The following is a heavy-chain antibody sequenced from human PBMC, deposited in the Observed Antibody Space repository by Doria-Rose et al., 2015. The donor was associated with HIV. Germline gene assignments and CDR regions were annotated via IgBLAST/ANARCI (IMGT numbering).Heavy chain of an antibody. J-gene: IGHJ4*02. Sequence: VQLVQSGGGLVQPGGSLRLSCAASGFTFRGYAVSWVRQAPGKGLEWVSSISGSGATPNYADSVKGRFAITRDNSKNTLYLQMNNLRAEDTAVYYCAKGMSLLVVVAASTTFDSWGQGLLVTVSS. CDR2: ISGSGATP. D-gene: IGHD2-15*01. V-gene: IGHV3-23*04. CDR3: AKGMSLLVVVAASTTFDS. CDR1: GFTFRGYA.